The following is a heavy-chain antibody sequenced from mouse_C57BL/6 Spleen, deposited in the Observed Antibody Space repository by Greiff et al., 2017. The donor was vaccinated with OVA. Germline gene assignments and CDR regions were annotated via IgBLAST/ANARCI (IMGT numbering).Heavy chain of an antibody. CDR1: GFNIKDYY. CDR2: IDAEGGDT. CDR3: TTHYYDYDADPYYFDY. D-gene: IGHD2-4*01. V-gene: IGHV14-1*01. Sequence: VQLQQSGAELVRPGASVKLSCTASGFNIKDYYMHWVKQRPEQGLVWIGRIDAEGGDTEYAPNVQGRATMTADTSSNTPYLQLSSLTSEDTAVYYCTTHYYDYDADPYYFDYWGKGTTLTVSS. J-gene: IGHJ2*01.